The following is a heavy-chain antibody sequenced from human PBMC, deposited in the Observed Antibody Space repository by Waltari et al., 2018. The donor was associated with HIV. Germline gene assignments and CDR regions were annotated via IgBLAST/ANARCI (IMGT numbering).Heavy chain of an antibody. D-gene: IGHD3-10*01. Sequence: EVQLVQSGAEVKKPGESLKISCKGSGYSFTSYWIGWVRQMPGQGLEWMGIIYPGDSDTRYSPSFQGQVTISADKSISTAYLQWSSLKASDTAMYYCATRGKILYNMVRGALGAFDIWGQGTMVTVSS. CDR2: IYPGDSDT. CDR3: ATRGKILYNMVRGALGAFDI. CDR1: GYSFTSYW. J-gene: IGHJ3*02. V-gene: IGHV5-51*03.